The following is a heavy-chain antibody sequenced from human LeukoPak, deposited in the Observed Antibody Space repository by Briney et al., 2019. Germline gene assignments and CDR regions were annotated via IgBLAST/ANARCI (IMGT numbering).Heavy chain of an antibody. D-gene: IGHD6-19*01. V-gene: IGHV4-38-2*01. J-gene: IGHJ3*02. CDR2: IYHSGST. CDR3: ARQVGYSRGWYNAGDAFDI. Sequence: SETLSLTCAVSGYSISSGYYWGWIRQPPGKGLEWIGSIYHSGSTYYNPSLKSRVTISVDTSKNQFSLKLSSVTAADTAVYYCARQVGYSRGWYNAGDAFDIWGQGTMVTVSS. CDR1: GYSISSGYY.